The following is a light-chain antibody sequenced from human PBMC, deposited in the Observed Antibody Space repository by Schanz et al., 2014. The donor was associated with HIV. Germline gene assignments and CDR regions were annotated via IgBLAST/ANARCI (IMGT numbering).Light chain of an antibody. J-gene: IGKJ2*01. V-gene: IGKV1-5*03. CDR2: EAT. Sequence: DIQMTQPPSTLSASVGDRVIISCRASQSIGSWLAWYQQKAGEPPKLLIYEATTLETGVPSRFSGSGSGTEFTLTINSLQPDDFATYSCQQYNTKPYTFGQGTKLEIK. CDR3: QQYNTKPYT. CDR1: QSIGSW.